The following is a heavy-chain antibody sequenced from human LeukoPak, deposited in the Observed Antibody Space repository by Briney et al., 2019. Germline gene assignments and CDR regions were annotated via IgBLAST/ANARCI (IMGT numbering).Heavy chain of an antibody. D-gene: IGHD3-10*01. Sequence: GGSLRLSCAASGFTFSSYSMNWVRQAPGKGLEWVANIKEDGSEKYYVDSVKGRFIISRDNAKNSLFLQMNSLRVEDTAVYYCSGGSRFVDYWGQGTLVTVSS. J-gene: IGHJ4*02. CDR2: IKEDGSEK. V-gene: IGHV3-7*04. CDR3: SGGSRFVDY. CDR1: GFTFSSYS.